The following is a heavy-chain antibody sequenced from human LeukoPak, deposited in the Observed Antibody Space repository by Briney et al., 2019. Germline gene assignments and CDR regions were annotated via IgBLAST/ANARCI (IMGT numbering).Heavy chain of an antibody. J-gene: IGHJ2*01. V-gene: IGHV3-23*01. CDR3: AKDIVVVPAPVGYFDL. CDR1: GFTFSSYA. D-gene: IGHD2-2*01. CDR2: ISGSGGST. Sequence: GGSLRLSCAASGFTFSSYAMSWVRQAPGKGLEWVSGISGSGGSTYYADSVKGRFTISRDNSKDTEYLQMNSLRAEDTAVYYCAKDIVVVPAPVGYFDLWGRGTLVTVSS.